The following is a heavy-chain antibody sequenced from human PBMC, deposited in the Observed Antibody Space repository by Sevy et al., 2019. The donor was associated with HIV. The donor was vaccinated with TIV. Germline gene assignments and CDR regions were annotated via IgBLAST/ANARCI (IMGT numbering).Heavy chain of an antibody. V-gene: IGHV1-69*06. CDR3: ARDQLYPGWFDP. D-gene: IGHD2-2*01. J-gene: IGHJ5*02. Sequence: GASVKVSCKASGGTFSSYAISWVRQAPGQGLEWMGGIIPIFGTANYAQKFQGGVTITEDKSTSTAYMELSSLGSEGTAVYYCARDQLYPGWFDPWGQGTLVTVSS. CDR1: GGTFSSYA. CDR2: IIPIFGTA.